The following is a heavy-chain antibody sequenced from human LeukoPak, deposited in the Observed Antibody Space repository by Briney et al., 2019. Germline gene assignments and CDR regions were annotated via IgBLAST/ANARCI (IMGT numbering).Heavy chain of an antibody. V-gene: IGHV4-4*07. D-gene: IGHD2-2*01. CDR3: ARDSTSLTIDY. CDR1: GGSISSYY. J-gene: IGHJ4*02. CDR2: IYASGNT. Sequence: SETLSLTCTVSGGSISSYYWSWVRQPAGKGLEWIGRIYASGNTNYNPSLKGRVTMSLDTSKNQFSLNLSSVTAADTAVYYCARDSTSLTIDYWGQGTLVTVSS.